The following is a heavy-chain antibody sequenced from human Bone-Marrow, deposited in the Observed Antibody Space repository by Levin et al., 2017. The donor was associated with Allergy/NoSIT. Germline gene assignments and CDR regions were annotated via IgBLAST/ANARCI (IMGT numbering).Heavy chain of an antibody. Sequence: GGSLRLSCAASGFTFSSYEMNWVRQAPGKGLEWVSYISSSGSTIYYADSVKGRFTISRDNAKNSLYLQMNSLRAEDTAVYYCARDYYDSSGYYSGSGYFDLWGRGTLVTVSS. CDR3: ARDYYDSSGYYSGSGYFDL. V-gene: IGHV3-48*03. J-gene: IGHJ2*01. CDR1: GFTFSSYE. D-gene: IGHD3-22*01. CDR2: ISSSGSTI.